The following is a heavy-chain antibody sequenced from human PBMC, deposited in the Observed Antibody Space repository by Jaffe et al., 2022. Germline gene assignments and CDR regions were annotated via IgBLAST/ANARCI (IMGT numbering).Heavy chain of an antibody. CDR2: IYYSGST. D-gene: IGHD5-12*01. Sequence: QVQLQESGPGLVKPSETLSLTCTVSGGSISSYYWSWIRQPPGKGLEWIGYIYYSGSTNYNPSLKSRVTISVDTSKNQFSLKLSSVTAADTAVYYCARVRNSGYDYVDYFDYWGQGTLVTVSS. V-gene: IGHV4-59*01. CDR3: ARVRNSGYDYVDYFDY. CDR1: GGSISSYY. J-gene: IGHJ4*02.